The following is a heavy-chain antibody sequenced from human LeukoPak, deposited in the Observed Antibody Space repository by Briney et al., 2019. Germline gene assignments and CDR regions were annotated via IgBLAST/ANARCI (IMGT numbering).Heavy chain of an antibody. CDR3: AKEGEYSTGYYYFDC. D-gene: IGHD2-8*02. J-gene: IGHJ4*02. CDR1: GFTFSSYA. V-gene: IGHV3-30*04. Sequence: PGGSLRLSCAASGFTFSSYAMHWVRQAPGKGLEWVAVISYDGSNKYYADSVKGRFTISRDNSKNTLYLQMNSLRAEDTAVYYCAKEGEYSTGYYYFDCWGQGTLVTVSS. CDR2: ISYDGSNK.